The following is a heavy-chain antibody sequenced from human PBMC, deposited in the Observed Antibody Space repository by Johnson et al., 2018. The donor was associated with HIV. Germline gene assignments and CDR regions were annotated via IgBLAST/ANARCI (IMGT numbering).Heavy chain of an antibody. J-gene: IGHJ3*02. CDR3: ARDRPITMDPRGAFDI. CDR1: GFTFSSYG. Sequence: QVQLVESGGGVVQPGRSLRLSCAASGFTFSSYGMHWVRQAPGKGLEWVAFIWYDGSRKYYADSVKGRFTISRVNSKNMLYLQMNSLRAEDTTVYYCARDRPITMDPRGAFDIWGQGTMVTVSS. V-gene: IGHV3-33*08. D-gene: IGHD3-10*01. CDR2: IWYDGSRK.